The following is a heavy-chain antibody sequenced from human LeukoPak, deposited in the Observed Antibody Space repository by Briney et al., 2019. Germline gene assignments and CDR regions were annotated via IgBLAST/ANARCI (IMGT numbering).Heavy chain of an antibody. CDR2: INPSDGNT. D-gene: IGHD5-18*01. V-gene: IGHV1-3*01. Sequence: GASVKVSCKASGYTFTSYDMHWVRQAPGQRLEWMGLINPSDGNTKYSQKFQGRVTITRDTSASTAYMELSSLRSEDTAVYYCARDRQLWLQRFDYWGQGTLVTVSS. CDR1: GYTFTSYD. CDR3: ARDRQLWLQRFDY. J-gene: IGHJ4*02.